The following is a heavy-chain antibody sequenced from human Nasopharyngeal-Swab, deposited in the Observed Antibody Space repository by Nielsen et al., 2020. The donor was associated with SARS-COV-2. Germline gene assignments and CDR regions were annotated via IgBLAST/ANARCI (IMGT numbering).Heavy chain of an antibody. CDR3: VRGGGFCTSCYGVDY. V-gene: IGHV3-30*04. CDR1: RFTFSPYT. CDR2: ISADGSNE. D-gene: IGHD2-2*01. Sequence: GESLKIFCAASRFTFSPYTMHWVRQAPGKGLEWVALISADGSNEYYADSVKGRFTISRDNSKSTLYLQMNSLRVEDTAVYYCVRGGGFCTSCYGVDYWGQGTLVTVSS. J-gene: IGHJ4*02.